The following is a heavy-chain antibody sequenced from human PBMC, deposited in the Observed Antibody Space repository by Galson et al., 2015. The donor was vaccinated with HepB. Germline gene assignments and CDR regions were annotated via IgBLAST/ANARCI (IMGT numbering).Heavy chain of an antibody. CDR3: ARDLNRPSLIRGYYYYGMDV. Sequence: SLRLSCAASGFTFSSYSMNWVRQAPGKGLEWVSSISSSSSYIYYADSVKGRFTISRDNAKNSLYLQMNSLRAEDTAVYYCARDLNRPSLIRGYYYYGMDVWGQGTLVTVSS. J-gene: IGHJ6*02. D-gene: IGHD3-10*01. V-gene: IGHV3-21*01. CDR2: ISSSSSYI. CDR1: GFTFSSYS.